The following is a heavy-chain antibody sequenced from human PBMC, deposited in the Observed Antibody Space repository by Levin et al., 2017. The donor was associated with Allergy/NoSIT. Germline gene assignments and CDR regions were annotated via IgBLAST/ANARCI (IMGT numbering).Heavy chain of an antibody. V-gene: IGHV3-30*04. CDR3: ARDRIVATIFPYYYYYYGMDV. CDR2: ISYDGSNK. J-gene: IGHJ6*02. Sequence: PGGSLRLSCAASGFTFSSYAMHWVRQAPGKGLEWVAVISYDGSNKYYADSVKGRFTISRDNSKNTLYLQMNSLRAEDTAVYYCARDRIVATIFPYYYYYYGMDVWGQGTTVTVSS. D-gene: IGHD5-12*01. CDR1: GFTFSSYA.